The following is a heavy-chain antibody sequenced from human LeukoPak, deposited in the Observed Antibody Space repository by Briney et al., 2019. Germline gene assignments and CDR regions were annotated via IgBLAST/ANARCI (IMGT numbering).Heavy chain of an antibody. CDR3: ASATTAMAGIFDY. J-gene: IGHJ4*02. V-gene: IGHV1-69*13. Sequence: SVKVSCKASGGTFSSYAISWVRQAPGQGLEWMGGIIPIFGTANYAQKFQGRVTITADESTSTAYMELSSLRSEDTAVYYCASATTAMAGIFDYWGQGTLVTVSS. CDR2: IIPIFGTA. D-gene: IGHD5-18*01. CDR1: GGTFSSYA.